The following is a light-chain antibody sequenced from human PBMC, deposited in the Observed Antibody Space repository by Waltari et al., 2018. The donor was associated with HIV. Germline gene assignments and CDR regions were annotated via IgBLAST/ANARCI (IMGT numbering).Light chain of an antibody. CDR1: PSVLDSSNNKNF. J-gene: IGKJ3*01. V-gene: IGKV4-1*01. Sequence: DIVMTQSSESLAVALGERATINCKSSPSVLDSSNNKNFLAWSQQKPGQPPKLLISWASTRESGVPGRFSGSGSGTDFTLTISSLQAEDVAVYYCQQYYTTPFTFGPGTKVDIK. CDR3: QQYYTTPFT. CDR2: WAS.